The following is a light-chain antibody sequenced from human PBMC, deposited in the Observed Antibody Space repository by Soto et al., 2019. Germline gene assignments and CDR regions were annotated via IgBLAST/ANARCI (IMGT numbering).Light chain of an antibody. CDR1: QSVSSD. CDR3: QQYNNWPRT. J-gene: IGKJ1*01. V-gene: IGKV3-15*01. Sequence: QAPSTRWLSPGEKATLSCRASQSVSSDLAWYQQKPGQAPRVLIYGASTRATGIPARISGSGSGTEFTLTISSLQSEDFAVYYCQQYNNWPRTFGQGTNV. CDR2: GAS.